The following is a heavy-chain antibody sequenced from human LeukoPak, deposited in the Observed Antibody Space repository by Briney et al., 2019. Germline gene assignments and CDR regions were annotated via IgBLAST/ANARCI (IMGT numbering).Heavy chain of an antibody. J-gene: IGHJ6*03. CDR1: GFTFSSYS. CDR2: ISSSSSYI. Sequence: GGSLRLSCAASGFTFSSYSMNWVRQAPGKGLEWVSFISSSSSYIYYANSVKGRFTISRDNAKNSLYLQMNSLRAEDSAVYYCARDATMVPLYYYYYMDVWGKGTTVTVSS. V-gene: IGHV3-21*01. D-gene: IGHD3-10*01. CDR3: ARDATMVPLYYYYYMDV.